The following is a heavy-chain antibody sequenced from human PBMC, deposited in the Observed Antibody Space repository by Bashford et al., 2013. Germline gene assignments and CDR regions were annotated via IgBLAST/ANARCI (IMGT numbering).Heavy chain of an antibody. CDR2: FYYSGST. V-gene: IGHV4-39*01. J-gene: IGHJ4*02. Sequence: SETLSLTCSVSGGSISSGSSYWGWIRQPPGKGLEWIGSFYYSGSTYYNPSLKSRVTIFVDTSKNQFSLKLSSVTAADTAVYFCARGNMITFGGSIDYWGQGTLVTVSS. CDR1: GGSISSGSSY. D-gene: IGHD3-16*01. CDR3: ARGNMITFGGSIDY.